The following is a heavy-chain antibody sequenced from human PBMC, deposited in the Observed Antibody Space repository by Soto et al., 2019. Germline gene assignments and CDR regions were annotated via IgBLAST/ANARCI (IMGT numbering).Heavy chain of an antibody. CDR2: IKYDGSTT. Sequence: GWSLRLSCAASRFSFNSQWMHWVLQAPGKGLVWVSRIKYDGSTTSYADSVKGRFTISRDNAKNTVHLQMNSLRAEDTGVYPCGRGLRNFYGVDVWGQGTAVTVFS. D-gene: IGHD5-12*01. CDR1: RFSFNSQW. V-gene: IGHV3-74*01. J-gene: IGHJ6*01. CDR3: GRGLRNFYGVDV.